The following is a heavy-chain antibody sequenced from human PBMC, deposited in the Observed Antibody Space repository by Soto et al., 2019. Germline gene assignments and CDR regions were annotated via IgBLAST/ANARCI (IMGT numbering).Heavy chain of an antibody. V-gene: IGHV3-30*18. CDR3: AKADTYSSSPASNY. CDR2: ISYDGSNK. J-gene: IGHJ4*02. CDR1: GFTFSSYG. D-gene: IGHD6-13*01. Sequence: GGSLRLSCAASGFTFSSYGMHWVRQAPGKGLEWVAVISYDGSNKYYADSVKGRFTISRDNSKNTLYLQMNSLRAEDTAVYYCAKADTYSSSPASNYWGQGTLVTVSS.